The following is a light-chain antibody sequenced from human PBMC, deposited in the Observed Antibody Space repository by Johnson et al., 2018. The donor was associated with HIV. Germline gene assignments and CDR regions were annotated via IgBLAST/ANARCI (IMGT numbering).Light chain of an antibody. J-gene: IGLJ1*01. Sequence: QSVLTQPPSVSAAPGQKVTISCSGSSSNIGNNYISWFQHLPGSAPKLLIYDNNTRPSGIPYRFSGSKSGTSATLGITGLQPGDEAYYYCGTWDSSLSVYVFGTWTKVTVL. CDR1: SSNIGNNY. V-gene: IGLV1-51*01. CDR2: DNN. CDR3: GTWDSSLSVYV.